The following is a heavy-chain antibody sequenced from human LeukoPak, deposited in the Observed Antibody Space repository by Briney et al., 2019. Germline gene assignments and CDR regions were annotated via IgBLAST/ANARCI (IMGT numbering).Heavy chain of an antibody. CDR3: ARHYSGYDCLDY. CDR2: INHSGST. CDR1: GGSFSGYY. V-gene: IGHV4-34*01. D-gene: IGHD5-12*01. J-gene: IGHJ4*02. Sequence: SETLSLTCAVYGGSFSGYYWSWIRQPPGKGLEWIGEINHSGSTNYNPSLKSRVTISVDTSKNQFSLKLSSVTAADTAVYYCARHYSGYDCLDYWGQGTLVTVSS.